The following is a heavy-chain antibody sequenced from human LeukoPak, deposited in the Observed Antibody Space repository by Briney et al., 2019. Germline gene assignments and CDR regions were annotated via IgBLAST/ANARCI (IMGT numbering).Heavy chain of an antibody. CDR1: GFTFSTHS. CDR2: IKDDGTDI. V-gene: IGHV3-21*05. Sequence: GGSLRLSCAASGFTFSTHSMNWVRQAPGKGLEWLSYIKDDGTDIHYGESVKGRFTISRDNPKNSLSLHIHPLRAEDTAVYYCAGDVTGVLPGDTFDIWSQGTIVTVSS. D-gene: IGHD3-10*01. CDR3: AGDVTGVLPGDTFDI. J-gene: IGHJ3*02.